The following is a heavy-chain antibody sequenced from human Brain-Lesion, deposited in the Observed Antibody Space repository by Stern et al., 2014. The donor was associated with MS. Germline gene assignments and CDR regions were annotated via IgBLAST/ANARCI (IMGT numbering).Heavy chain of an antibody. D-gene: IGHD4-17*01. CDR1: GYTFTTYG. J-gene: IGHJ5*02. Sequence: VQLVQSGGDVKKPGASVKVSCQASGYTFTTYGISWVRQAPGQGLEWMGWISADTGNTKYGQNWQGRVTMSTDTATSTAYMDWRSLRPDDTAIYYCARRVYGDYAAYHDLWGQGTPVTVSS. V-gene: IGHV1-18*04. CDR3: ARRVYGDYAAYHDL. CDR2: ISADTGNT.